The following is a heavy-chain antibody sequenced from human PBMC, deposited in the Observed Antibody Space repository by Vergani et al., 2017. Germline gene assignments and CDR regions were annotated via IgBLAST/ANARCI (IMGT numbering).Heavy chain of an antibody. CDR1: GVTFSSYA. V-gene: IGHV1-69*01. D-gene: IGHD2-2*01. CDR3: ARDQFYAPARIVVVPPSGDY. Sequence: QVQLVQSGAEVKKPGSSVKVSCKASGVTFSSYAISWVRQAPGQGLEWMGGIIPIFGTANYAQKFQGRVTITADESTSTAYMELSSLRSEDTAVYYCARDQFYAPARIVVVPPSGDYWGQGTLVTVSS. J-gene: IGHJ4*02. CDR2: IIPIFGTA.